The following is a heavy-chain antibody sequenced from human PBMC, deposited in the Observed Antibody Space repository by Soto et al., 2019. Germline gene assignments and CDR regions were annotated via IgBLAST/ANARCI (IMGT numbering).Heavy chain of an antibody. CDR2: INSNGSTT. Sequence: PGGSLRLSCPASGFTFNTYWMHWVRQAPGKGLVWVSRINSNGSTTTYADSVKCRFTISRDNAKNTLYLQMNSLRAEDTAMYSCTRDGGGNFYYGMDVWGQGTTVTVS. CDR1: GFTFNTYW. D-gene: IGHD2-15*01. V-gene: IGHV3-74*01. CDR3: TRDGGGNFYYGMDV. J-gene: IGHJ6*02.